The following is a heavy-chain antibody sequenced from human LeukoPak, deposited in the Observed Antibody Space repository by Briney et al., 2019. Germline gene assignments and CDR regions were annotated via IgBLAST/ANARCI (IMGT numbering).Heavy chain of an antibody. V-gene: IGHV3-23*01. CDR2: ISGGGGST. D-gene: IGHD6-19*01. J-gene: IGHJ4*02. CDR1: GFTFSSYG. Sequence: GGSLRLSCAASGFTFSSYGMSWVRQAPGKGLEWVSAISGGGGSTYYADSVKGRFTISRDNSKNTLYLQMNSLRAEDTAVYYCARDQVSVGGTGIDYWGQGTLVTVSS. CDR3: ARDQVSVGGTGIDY.